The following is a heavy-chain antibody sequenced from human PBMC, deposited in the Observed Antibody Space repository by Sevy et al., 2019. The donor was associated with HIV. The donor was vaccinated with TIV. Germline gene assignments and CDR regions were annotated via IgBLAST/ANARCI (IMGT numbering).Heavy chain of an antibody. D-gene: IGHD2-8*01. Sequence: GSLRLSCAASGFSLTTSDMHWVRQAPGKGLEWVAYVRNDGSNKYYADSVRDRFTISRDSTKNRLYLQMNSLRDEDTAIYYCARGRKTTEEWLEELDYYYGLDVWGQGTTVTVSS. CDR2: VRNDGSNK. CDR1: GFSLTTSD. V-gene: IGHV3-30*02. CDR3: ARGRKTTEEWLEELDYYYGLDV. J-gene: IGHJ6*02.